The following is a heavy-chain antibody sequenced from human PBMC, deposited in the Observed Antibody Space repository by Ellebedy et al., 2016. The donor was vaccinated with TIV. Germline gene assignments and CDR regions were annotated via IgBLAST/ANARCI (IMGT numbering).Heavy chain of an antibody. Sequence: GGSLRLSXAASGFTVSSNYMSWVRQAPGKGLEWVSVIYSGGTTYYADSVKGRFTISRDNSKNTLYLQMNSLRAEDTAVYYCAREGYCSSTSCYSGFRWFDPWGQGTLVTVSS. CDR1: GFTVSSNY. CDR3: AREGYCSSTSCYSGFRWFDP. CDR2: IYSGGTT. J-gene: IGHJ5*02. D-gene: IGHD2-2*01. V-gene: IGHV3-53*01.